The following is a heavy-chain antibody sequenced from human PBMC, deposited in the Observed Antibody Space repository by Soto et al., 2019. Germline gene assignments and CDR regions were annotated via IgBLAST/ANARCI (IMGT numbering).Heavy chain of an antibody. J-gene: IGHJ4*02. CDR3: ARACRDGYNYGFDY. V-gene: IGHV3-33*01. CDR2: IWYDGSNK. CDR1: GFTFSSYG. Sequence: QVQLVESGGVVVQPGRSLRLSCAASGFTFSSYGMHWVRQAPGKGLEWVAVIWYDGSNKYYADSVKGRFTISRDNSKNTLYLQMNSLRAEDTAVYYCARACRDGYNYGFDYWGQGTLVTVSS. D-gene: IGHD5-12*01.